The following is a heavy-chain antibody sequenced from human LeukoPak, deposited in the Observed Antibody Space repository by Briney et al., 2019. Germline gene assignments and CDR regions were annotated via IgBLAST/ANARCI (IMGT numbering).Heavy chain of an antibody. CDR2: ISSSSNIV. Sequence: GGSLRLSCAATGFTFSSSGMNWVRQAPGKGLEWVSYISSSSNIVYNADSVKGRFTISRDNAKNSLYLQMNSLRDEDTAVYYCARGLSSYYNFDYWGRGTLVTVSS. CDR1: GFTFSSSG. V-gene: IGHV3-48*02. CDR3: ARGLSSYYNFDY. D-gene: IGHD3-22*01. J-gene: IGHJ4*02.